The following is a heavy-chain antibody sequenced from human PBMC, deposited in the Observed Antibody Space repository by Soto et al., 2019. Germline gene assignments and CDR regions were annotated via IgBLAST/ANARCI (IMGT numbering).Heavy chain of an antibody. D-gene: IGHD3-22*01. J-gene: IGHJ3*02. Sequence: SETLSLTCTVSVFSVSVFDYYWSWIRHPPGKGLEWIVYIYYSGSTYYNPSLKSRVTISVDTSKNQFSLKLSSVTAADTAVYYCARNGGYYYVDAFDIWGQGTMVTVSS. CDR3: ARNGGYYYVDAFDI. CDR1: VFSVSVFDYY. CDR2: IYYSGST. V-gene: IGHV4-30-4*01.